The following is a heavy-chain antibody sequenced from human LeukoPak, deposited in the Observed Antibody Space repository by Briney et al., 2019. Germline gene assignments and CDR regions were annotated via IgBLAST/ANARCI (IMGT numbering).Heavy chain of an antibody. J-gene: IGHJ4*02. Sequence: GGSLRLSCAASGFTFSTYAMSWVRHAPGKGREWVSGISDSGGTTYYADSVKGRFTISRDNSKNTLYLQMNSLRAEDTAVYYCAKHSYRVDSFTDYWGQGTLVTVSS. D-gene: IGHD5-12*01. CDR1: GFTFSTYA. CDR3: AKHSYRVDSFTDY. CDR2: ISDSGGTT. V-gene: IGHV3-23*01.